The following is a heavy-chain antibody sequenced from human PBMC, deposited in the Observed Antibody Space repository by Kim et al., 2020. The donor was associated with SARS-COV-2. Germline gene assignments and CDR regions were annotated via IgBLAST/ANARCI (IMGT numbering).Heavy chain of an antibody. CDR1: GFTFSSYA. Sequence: GGSLRLSCAASGFTFSSYAMHWVRQAPGKGLEWVAVISYDGSNKYYADSVKGRFTISRDNSKNTLYLQMNSLRAEDTAAYYCARVPSADYYDSSGTQYFQNWGQGTLVTVSS. CDR3: ARVPSADYYDSSGTQYFQN. CDR2: ISYDGSNK. J-gene: IGHJ1*01. D-gene: IGHD3-22*01. V-gene: IGHV3-30-3*01.